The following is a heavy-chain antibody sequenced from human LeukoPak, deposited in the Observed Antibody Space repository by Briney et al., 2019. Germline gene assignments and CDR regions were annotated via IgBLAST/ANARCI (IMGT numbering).Heavy chain of an antibody. CDR2: INHSGRT. V-gene: IGHV4-34*01. Sequence: SETLSLTCAVYVGSFSGHYWSWIRQPPGKGLGWIGEINHSGRTNYNSCLKRRVTISVDTSKNQFSLKLSSVTAADTAVYYCARGYYGSGSHCCHMDVWGKGTTITVS. D-gene: IGHD3-10*01. CDR1: VGSFSGHY. CDR3: ARGYYGSGSHCCHMDV. J-gene: IGHJ6*03.